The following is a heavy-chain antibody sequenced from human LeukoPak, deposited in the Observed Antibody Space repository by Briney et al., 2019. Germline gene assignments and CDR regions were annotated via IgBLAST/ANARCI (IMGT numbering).Heavy chain of an antibody. CDR3: AKDPYHDSSGYYPSGYFDY. Sequence: GGSLRLSCAASGFTLSSYAMSWVRQAPGKGLEWVSAISGSGGSTYYADSVKGRFTISRDNSKNTLYLQTNSLRAEDTAVYYCAKDPYHDSSGYYPSGYFDYWGQGTLVTVSS. V-gene: IGHV3-23*01. J-gene: IGHJ4*02. CDR2: ISGSGGST. D-gene: IGHD3-22*01. CDR1: GFTLSSYA.